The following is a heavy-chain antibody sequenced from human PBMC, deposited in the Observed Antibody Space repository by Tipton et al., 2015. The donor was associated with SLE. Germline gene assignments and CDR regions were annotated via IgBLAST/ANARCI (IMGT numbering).Heavy chain of an antibody. Sequence: LRLSCTVSGGSISSSSYYWSWIRQPPGKGLEWIGYIYYSGSTNYNPSLKSRVTISVDTSKNQFSLKLSSVTAADTAVYYCARATLGWLQLRGVHFDYWGQGTLVTVSS. J-gene: IGHJ4*02. D-gene: IGHD5-24*01. CDR2: IYYSGST. V-gene: IGHV4-61*01. CDR1: GGSISSSSYY. CDR3: ARATLGWLQLRGVHFDY.